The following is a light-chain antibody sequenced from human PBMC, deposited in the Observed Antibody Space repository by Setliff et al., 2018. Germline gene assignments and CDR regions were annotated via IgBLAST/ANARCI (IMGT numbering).Light chain of an antibody. CDR1: SSNIGNNY. CDR2: DND. CDR3: ATWDTSLSAGGVV. V-gene: IGLV1-51*01. J-gene: IGLJ2*01. Sequence: QSVLTQPPSVSAAPGQKVTISCSGSSSNIGNNYVSWHQQLPGTAPKLLIYDNDKRPSGIPDRFSGSKTGTSATLGITGLQTGDEADYYCATWDTSLSAGGVVFGGGTKVTVL.